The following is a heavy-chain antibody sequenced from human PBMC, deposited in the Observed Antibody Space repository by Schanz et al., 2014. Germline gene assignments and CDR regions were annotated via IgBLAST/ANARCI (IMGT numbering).Heavy chain of an antibody. D-gene: IGHD4-17*01. CDR1: GYTFTRSG. CDR3: ARIIDGDYLY. Sequence: QVQLVQSGGEVKTPGASVKVSCKASGYTFTRSGISWVRQAPGQGFEWVGSIIPPLRQTRYAQKFEERVIITADTSTTTVYMDLASLTSDDTAVYFCARIIDGDYLYWGQGTLVTVSS. V-gene: IGHV1-18*01. J-gene: IGHJ4*02. CDR2: IIPPLRQT.